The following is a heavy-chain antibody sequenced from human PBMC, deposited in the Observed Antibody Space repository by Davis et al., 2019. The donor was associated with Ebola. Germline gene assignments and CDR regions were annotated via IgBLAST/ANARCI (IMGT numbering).Heavy chain of an antibody. D-gene: IGHD1-26*01. CDR1: GYSFTSYW. CDR2: IYPSDSYT. J-gene: IGHJ4*02. Sequence: GESLKISCKGSGYSFTSYWIGWVRQMPGKGLEWMGIIYPSDSYTNYSPSFQGHVTISADKSISTAYLQWSSLKASDTAMYYCARYPEGATPDYWGQGTLVTVSS. CDR3: ARYPEGATPDY. V-gene: IGHV5-10-1*01.